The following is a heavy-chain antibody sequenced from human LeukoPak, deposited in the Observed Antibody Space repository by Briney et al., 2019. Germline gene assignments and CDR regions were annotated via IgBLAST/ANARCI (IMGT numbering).Heavy chain of an antibody. D-gene: IGHD6-19*01. CDR3: ARGSILAVAGLPFDY. CDR1: GDSVSSNSAA. Sequence: SQTLSLTCAISGDSVSSNSAAWNWIRQSPSRGLEWLGRTYYRSKWYNDYAVSVKSRITINPDASKNQFSLQLNSVTPEDTAVYYCARGSILAVAGLPFDYWGQGTLVTVPS. J-gene: IGHJ4*02. V-gene: IGHV6-1*01. CDR2: TYYRSKWYN.